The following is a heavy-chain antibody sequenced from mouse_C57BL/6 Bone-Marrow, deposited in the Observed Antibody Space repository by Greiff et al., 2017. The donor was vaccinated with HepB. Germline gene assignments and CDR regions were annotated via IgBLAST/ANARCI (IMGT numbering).Heavy chain of an antibody. D-gene: IGHD2-10*01. CDR1: GFNIKDYY. J-gene: IGHJ2*01. CDR3: ARERARPYYGNLGDFDY. V-gene: IGHV14-1*01. Sequence: EVQLQQSGAELVRPGASVKLSCTASGFNIKDYYMHWVKQRPEQGLEWIGRIDPEDGDTEYAPKFQGKATMTADTSSNTAYLQLSSLTSEDTAVYYCARERARPYYGNLGDFDYWGQGTTLTVSS. CDR2: IDPEDGDT.